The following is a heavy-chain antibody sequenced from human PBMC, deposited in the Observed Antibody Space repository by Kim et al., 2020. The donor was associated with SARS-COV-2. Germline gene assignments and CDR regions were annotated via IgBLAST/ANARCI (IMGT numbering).Heavy chain of an antibody. V-gene: IGHV3-53*01. D-gene: IGHD2-15*01. CDR3: ARDRRYCSGGSCDYYGMDV. Sequence: KGRFTISRDNSKNTLYLQMNSLRAEDTAVYYCARDRRYCSGGSCDYYGMDVGGQGTTVTVSS. J-gene: IGHJ6*02.